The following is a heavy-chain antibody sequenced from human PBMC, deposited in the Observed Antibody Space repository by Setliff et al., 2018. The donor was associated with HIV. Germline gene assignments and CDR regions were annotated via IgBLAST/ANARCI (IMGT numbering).Heavy chain of an antibody. CDR1: GGSFSAYY. D-gene: IGHD5-12*01. CDR3: ASDISPDDGYNRLHYFDY. J-gene: IGHJ4*02. V-gene: IGHV4-34*01. CDR2: INHSGGT. Sequence: PSETLSLTCAVYGGSFSAYYWSWIRQTPGKGLEWIGEINHSGGTNYNPSLKSRVTMSVDTSKNQFSLRLNSVTAADTAVYYCASDISPDDGYNRLHYFDYWGQGTLVTVSS.